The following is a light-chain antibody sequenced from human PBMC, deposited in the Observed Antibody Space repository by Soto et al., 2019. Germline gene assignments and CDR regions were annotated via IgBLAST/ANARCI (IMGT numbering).Light chain of an antibody. CDR1: QSISHW. J-gene: IGKJ1*01. V-gene: IGKV1-5*03. CDR2: RAS. Sequence: DLQITQSPSSLSASVGDRVTVACRASQSISHWLAWYQQKPGKAPKLLIYRASVLESGVPSRFSGSGSGTEFTLTISSLQPDDFATYYCQQYNTYSPAFGQGTKVEVK. CDR3: QQYNTYSPA.